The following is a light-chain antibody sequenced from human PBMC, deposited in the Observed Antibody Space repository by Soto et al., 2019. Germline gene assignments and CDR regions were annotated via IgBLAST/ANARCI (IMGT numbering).Light chain of an antibody. Sequence: DIQMTQSSSTLSASVGDRVTITCRASQSISSWLAWYQQKPGKAPKLLIYDASSLESGVPSRFSGSGSGTEFTLTISSLQPDDFATYYCQQYNSYSRTFGQGTKV. CDR1: QSISSW. CDR3: QQYNSYSRT. V-gene: IGKV1-5*01. J-gene: IGKJ1*01. CDR2: DAS.